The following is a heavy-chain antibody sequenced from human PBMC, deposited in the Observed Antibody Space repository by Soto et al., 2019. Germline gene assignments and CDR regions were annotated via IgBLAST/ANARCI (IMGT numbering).Heavy chain of an antibody. D-gene: IGHD3-3*01. CDR2: IKEDESNK. Sequence: PGGSLRLSCAASGFTFSYYWMSWFRQAPGKGLEWVAKIKEDESNKYYVDSVKGRFTVSRDNAKNTLFLQMNSLRSEDTAMYYCARGLRFLEWFLAYFDYWGQGTLVTVSS. V-gene: IGHV3-7*01. CDR1: GFTFSYYW. J-gene: IGHJ4*02. CDR3: ARGLRFLEWFLAYFDY.